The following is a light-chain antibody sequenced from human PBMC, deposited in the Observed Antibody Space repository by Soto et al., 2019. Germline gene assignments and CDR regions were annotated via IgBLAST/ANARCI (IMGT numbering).Light chain of an antibody. CDR2: EVS. Sequence: QSALTQPASVSGSPGQSITISCTGTSSDVGGYSYVSWYQQHPGKAPKLMIYEVSNRPSGVSNRFSGSKSGNTASLTISALQAEDEADYSCSSFSSSSTLVVFGGGTQLTVL. J-gene: IGLJ2*01. CDR3: SSFSSSSTLVV. V-gene: IGLV2-14*01. CDR1: SSDVGGYSY.